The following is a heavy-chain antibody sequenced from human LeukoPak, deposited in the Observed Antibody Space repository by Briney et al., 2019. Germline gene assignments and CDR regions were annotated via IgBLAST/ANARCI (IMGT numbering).Heavy chain of an antibody. D-gene: IGHD6-19*01. J-gene: IGHJ4*02. CDR2: ISGSGGST. CDR3: AKVLAVAGYEADY. CDR1: GFTLSTNA. V-gene: IGHV3-23*01. Sequence: GGSLRLSCLTSGFTLSTNAMSWVSQAPGKGLEWVSAISGSGGSTYYADSVKGRFTISRDNSKNTLYLQMNSLRAEDTAVYYCAKVLAVAGYEADYWGQGTLVTVSS.